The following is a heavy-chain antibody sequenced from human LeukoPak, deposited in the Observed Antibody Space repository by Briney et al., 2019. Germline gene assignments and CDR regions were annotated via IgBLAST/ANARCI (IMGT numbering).Heavy chain of an antibody. CDR1: GFTVSNNY. CDR3: ARDERGGTVTLNFDY. Sequence: GGSLRLSCAASGFTVSNNYMSWVRQAPGKGLEWVSAIYSGGRIYYADSVKGRFTISRDNSKNTLYLQMISLRAEDTAVYYCARDERGGTVTLNFDYWGQGTLVTVSS. V-gene: IGHV3-53*01. D-gene: IGHD4-17*01. CDR2: IYSGGRI. J-gene: IGHJ4*02.